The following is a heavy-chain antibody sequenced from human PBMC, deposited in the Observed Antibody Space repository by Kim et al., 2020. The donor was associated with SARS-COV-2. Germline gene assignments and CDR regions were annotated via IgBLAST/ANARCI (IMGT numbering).Heavy chain of an antibody. Sequence: GGSLRLSCSASGFTFSNYAMHWVRQAPGKGLEYVSAISSEGGSTYYADSVKGRFTISRDNSKNMLYVQMSSLRVEDTAIYYCVTRNYYNSGSYYEGAPFDFWGQGTLVTVSS. D-gene: IGHD3-10*01. J-gene: IGHJ4*02. CDR3: VTRNYYNSGSYYEGAPFDF. CDR2: ISSEGGST. V-gene: IGHV3-64*05. CDR1: GFTFSNYA.